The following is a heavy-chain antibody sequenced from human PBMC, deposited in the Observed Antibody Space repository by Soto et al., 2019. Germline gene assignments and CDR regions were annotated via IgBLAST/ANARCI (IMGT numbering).Heavy chain of an antibody. D-gene: IGHD3-16*01. V-gene: IGHV1-69*01. J-gene: IGHJ5*02. CDR2: IIPIFGTA. CDR3: ERHYGNIEATGVWFET. CDR1: LGTFSIYA. Sequence: CVXVSFKSSLGTFSIYASSCLLQAPGQGLEWMGGIIPIFGTANYAQKFQGRVTITADESTSTAYMEMSSLRSEETAVYYCERHYGNIEATGVWFETWGQGTLVT.